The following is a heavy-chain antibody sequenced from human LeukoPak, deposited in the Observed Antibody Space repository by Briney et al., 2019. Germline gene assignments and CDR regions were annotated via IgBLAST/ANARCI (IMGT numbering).Heavy chain of an antibody. V-gene: IGHV4-4*07. J-gene: IGHJ4*02. CDR3: ARVTGYMIEDYFDY. D-gene: IGHD3-22*01. CDR1: GGSISSYY. Sequence: SETLSLTCTVSGGSISSYYWSWIRQPAGKGLEWIGRIYTSGSTDYNPSLKSRVTMSVDTSKNQFSLKLRSVTAADTAVYYCARVTGYMIEDYFDYWGQGTLVTVSS. CDR2: IYTSGST.